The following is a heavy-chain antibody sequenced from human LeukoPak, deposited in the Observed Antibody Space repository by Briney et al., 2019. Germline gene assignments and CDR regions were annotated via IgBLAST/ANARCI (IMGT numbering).Heavy chain of an antibody. J-gene: IGHJ4*02. CDR3: AREGYSSSSGFGY. D-gene: IGHD6-6*01. Sequence: PSETLSLTCTVSGGSISSGGYFWSWIRQPAGKGLEWIGRIYTSGSTNYNPSLKSRVTVSLDTSRNQFSLELTSVTAADTAVYYCAREGYSSSSGFGYWGQGTLVTVSS. CDR1: GGSISSGGYF. V-gene: IGHV4-61*02. CDR2: IYTSGST.